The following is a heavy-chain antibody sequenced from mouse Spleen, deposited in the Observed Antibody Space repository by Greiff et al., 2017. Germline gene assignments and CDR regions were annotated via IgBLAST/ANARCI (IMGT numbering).Heavy chain of an antibody. V-gene: IGHV1-4*01. CDR3: ARSQRNYFDY. Sequence: QVQLQQSGAELARPGASVKMSCKASGYTFTSYTMHWVKQRPGQGLEWIGYINPSSGYTKYNQKFKDKATLTADKSSSTAYMQLSSLTSEDSAIYYCARSQRNYFDYWGQGTTLTVSS. J-gene: IGHJ2*01. CDR2: INPSSGYT. CDR1: GYTFTSYT. D-gene: IGHD3-1*01.